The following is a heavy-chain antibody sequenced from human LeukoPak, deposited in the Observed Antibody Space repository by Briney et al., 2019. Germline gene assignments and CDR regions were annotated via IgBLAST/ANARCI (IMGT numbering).Heavy chain of an antibody. CDR1: GYIFTKYV. V-gene: IGHV1-3*01. Sequence: ASVKVSCKASGYIFTKYVVHWVRQAPGQRPEWMGWIKAGNGDTKYSQNFQDRLTISRDTSASTVYMKLSSLTSEDTALYYCARDDCGDTCYPGGYWGQGPLVTVSS. CDR2: IKAGNGDT. J-gene: IGHJ4*02. D-gene: IGHD2-21*01. CDR3: ARDDCGDTCYPGGY.